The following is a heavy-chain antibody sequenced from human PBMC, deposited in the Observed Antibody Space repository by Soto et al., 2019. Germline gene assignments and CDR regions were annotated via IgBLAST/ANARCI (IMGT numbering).Heavy chain of an antibody. Sequence: EASVKVSCKASGYTFTGYYMHWVRQAPGQGLEWMGWINPNSGGTNYAQKFQGRVTMTRDTSISTAYMELSRLRSDDTAVYYCARPLFRSRYYYYGMDVWGQGTTVTVSS. V-gene: IGHV1-2*02. CDR2: INPNSGGT. J-gene: IGHJ6*02. CDR1: GYTFTGYY. CDR3: ARPLFRSRYYYYGMDV.